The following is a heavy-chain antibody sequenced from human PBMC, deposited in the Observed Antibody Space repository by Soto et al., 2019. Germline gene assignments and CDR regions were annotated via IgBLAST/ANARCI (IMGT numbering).Heavy chain of an antibody. J-gene: IGHJ4*02. CDR2: ISGSGGST. Sequence: EVQLLESGGGLVQPGGSLRLSCAASGFTFRSYAMSWVRQAPGKGLEWVSAISGSGGSTYYADSVKGRFTISRDNSKNTLYVQMNSLRAEDTAVYYCAKGIVDYYDSSGYFAYWGQGTLVTVSS. CDR1: GFTFRSYA. V-gene: IGHV3-23*01. CDR3: AKGIVDYYDSSGYFAY. D-gene: IGHD3-22*01.